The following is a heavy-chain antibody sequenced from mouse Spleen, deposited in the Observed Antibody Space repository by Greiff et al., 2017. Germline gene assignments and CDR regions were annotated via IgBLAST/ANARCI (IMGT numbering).Heavy chain of an antibody. J-gene: IGHJ2*01. Sequence: QVQLKQPGAELVRPGSSVKLSCKASGYTFTSYWMDWVKQRPGQGLEWIGNIYPSDSETHYNQKFKDKATLTVDKSSSTAYMQLSSLTSEDSAVYYCARAGEQDFDYWGQGTTLTVSS. CDR3: ARAGEQDFDY. CDR2: IYPSDSET. V-gene: IGHV1-61*01. CDR1: GYTFTSYW.